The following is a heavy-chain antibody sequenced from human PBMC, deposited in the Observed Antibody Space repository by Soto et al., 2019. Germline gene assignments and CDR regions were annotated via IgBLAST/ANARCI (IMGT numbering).Heavy chain of an antibody. J-gene: IGHJ4*02. V-gene: IGHV1-69*13. D-gene: IGHD5-18*01. CDR1: GGTFSSYA. Sequence: ASVQVSCKASGGTFSSYAISWVRQAPGQGLEWMGGIIPIFGTANYAQKFQGRVTITADESTSTAYMELSSLRSEDTAVYYCARVSGGYSYGYLFDDCGQGTMITLSS. CDR2: IIPIFGTA. CDR3: ARVSGGYSYGYLFDD.